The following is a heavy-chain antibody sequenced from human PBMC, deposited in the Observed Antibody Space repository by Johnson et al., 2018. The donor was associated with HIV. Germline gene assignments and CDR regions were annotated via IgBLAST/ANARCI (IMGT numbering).Heavy chain of an antibody. CDR3: SRQPWDGSDI. CDR1: GFTVSSNY. Sequence: VQLVESGGGLVQPGGSLRLSCAAFGFTVSSNYMSWVRQAPGKGLEWVSGINWNGGSTGYADSVKGRFTVSRDISTGTVYLQMNSLRVEDTAVYYCSRQPWDGSDILGQGTAVTVSS. J-gene: IGHJ3*02. CDR2: INWNGGST. V-gene: IGHV3-66*04.